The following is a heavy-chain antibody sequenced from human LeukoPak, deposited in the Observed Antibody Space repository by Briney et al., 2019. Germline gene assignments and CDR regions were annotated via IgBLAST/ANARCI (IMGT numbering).Heavy chain of an antibody. J-gene: IGHJ4*02. D-gene: IGHD3-22*01. CDR1: GGTFSSYA. CDR2: IIPIFGTA. V-gene: IGHV1-69*06. CDR3: ARERYYYDSSGYSYYFGY. Sequence: SVKVSCKASGGTFSSYAISWARQAPGQGLEWMGGIIPIFGTANYAQKFQGRVTITADKSTSTAYMELSSLRSEDTAVYYCARERYYYDSSGYSYYFGYWGQGTLVTVSS.